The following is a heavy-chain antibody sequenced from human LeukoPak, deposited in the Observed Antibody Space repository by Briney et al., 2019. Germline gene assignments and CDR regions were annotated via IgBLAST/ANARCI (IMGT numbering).Heavy chain of an antibody. Sequence: APVKASCKASAGSFITYTISWVRHPPGQGREWVGRIIPILGIANYAQKFQGRVTTTADKSTSTAHIWLCSARSADTAVHYCARGKEAEGGSYYRLPFDYWGQGTLVTVSS. J-gene: IGHJ4*02. D-gene: IGHD1-26*01. CDR2: IIPILGIA. V-gene: IGHV1-69*02. CDR3: ARGKEAEGGSYYRLPFDY. CDR1: AGSFITYT.